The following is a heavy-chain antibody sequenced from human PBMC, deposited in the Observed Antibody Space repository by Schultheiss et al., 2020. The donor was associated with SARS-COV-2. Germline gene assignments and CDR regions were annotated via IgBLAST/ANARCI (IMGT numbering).Heavy chain of an antibody. CDR2: IYYSGST. V-gene: IGHV4-39*07. CDR1: GGSISSSSYY. CDR3: ARVGVANLGAFDY. Sequence: SETLSLTCTVSGGSISSSSYYWGWIRQPPGKGLEWIGYIYYSGSTYYNPSLKSRVTISVDTSKNQFSLKLSSVTAADTAVYYCARVGVANLGAFDYWGQGTLVTVSS. J-gene: IGHJ4*02. D-gene: IGHD3-3*01.